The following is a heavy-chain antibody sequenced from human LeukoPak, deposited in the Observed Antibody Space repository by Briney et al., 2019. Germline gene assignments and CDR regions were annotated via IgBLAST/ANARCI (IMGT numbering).Heavy chain of an antibody. V-gene: IGHV3-73*01. J-gene: IGHJ4*02. Sequence: QPGGSLKLSCAASGFTFSGSAMHWVRQASGKGLEWVGRIRSKANSYATAYAASVKGRFTISRDDSKNTAYLQMSSLKTEDTAVYYCARALYYDSRTYYFDYWGQGTLVTVSS. CDR1: GFTFSGSA. D-gene: IGHD3-22*01. CDR2: IRSKANSYAT. CDR3: ARALYYDSRTYYFDY.